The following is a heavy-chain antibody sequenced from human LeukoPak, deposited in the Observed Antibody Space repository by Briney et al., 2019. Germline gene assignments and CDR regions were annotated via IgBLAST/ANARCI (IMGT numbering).Heavy chain of an antibody. J-gene: IGHJ4*02. CDR1: GGSISSYY. Sequence: SETLSLTCTVSGGSISSYYWSWIRQPPGKGLEWIAYISDIGSINYNPSLKSRVTISLDTSKHQFYLKLSSVTDADTAVYYCAGHNHRNTVEFWGQGTLVTVSS. V-gene: IGHV4-59*08. CDR3: AGHNHRNTVEF. D-gene: IGHD1-14*01. CDR2: ISDIGSI.